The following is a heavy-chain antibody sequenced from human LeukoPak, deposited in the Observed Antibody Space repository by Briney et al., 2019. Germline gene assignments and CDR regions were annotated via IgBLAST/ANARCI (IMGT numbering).Heavy chain of an antibody. D-gene: IGHD2-2*01. CDR3: ARDYCSSTSCLFDY. CDR2: INPNSGDT. Sequence: ASVTVSFTASGYTFTVYHMHWVRQAPGQGLEWMGRINPNSGDTNYAQKFQGRVTMTRDTSISTAYMELSRLRSDDTAVYYCARDYCSSTSCLFDYWGRGTLVTVSS. CDR1: GYTFTVYH. V-gene: IGHV1-2*06. J-gene: IGHJ4*02.